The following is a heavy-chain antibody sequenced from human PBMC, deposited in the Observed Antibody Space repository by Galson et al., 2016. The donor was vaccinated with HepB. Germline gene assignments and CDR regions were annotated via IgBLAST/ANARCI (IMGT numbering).Heavy chain of an antibody. CDR1: GESFSTYY. Sequence: SETLSLTCGVYGESFSTYYWSWIRQSPGMGLEWIGEIAHSGSTNHNPSLKSRVSISVDTSKNQYSLRLSSVTAADTAVYYCTRTGYWYGLDVWGQGTTVTVSS. J-gene: IGHJ6*02. CDR3: TRTGYWYGLDV. V-gene: IGHV4-34*01. CDR2: IAHSGST.